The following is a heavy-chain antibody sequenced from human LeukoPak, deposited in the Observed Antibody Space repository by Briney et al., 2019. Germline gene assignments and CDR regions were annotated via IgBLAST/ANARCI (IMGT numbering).Heavy chain of an antibody. CDR3: TTYYDILTGYYNFDY. V-gene: IGHV3-15*01. CDR1: GFTFSNAW. Sequence: GGSLRLSCAASGFTFSNAWMTWVRQAPGKGLEWVGRIKSKTDGGTPDYAAPVNGRFTISRDDSKNTLYLQMNSLKTEDTAVYYCTTYYDILTGYYNFDYWGQGTLVTVSS. J-gene: IGHJ4*02. D-gene: IGHD3-9*01. CDR2: IKSKTDGGTP.